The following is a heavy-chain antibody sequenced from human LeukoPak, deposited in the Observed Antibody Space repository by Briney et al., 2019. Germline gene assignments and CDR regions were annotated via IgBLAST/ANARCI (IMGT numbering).Heavy chain of an antibody. CDR3: AKSHYGSGSPGFY. Sequence: GGSLRLSCAASGFTFSNFAMNWVRQAPGKGLEWVSAISGSGGSTYYTESVKGRFTISRDNSKNTLYLQMNSLRAEDTAVYYCAKSHYGSGSPGFYWGRGTLVTVSS. V-gene: IGHV3-23*01. CDR2: ISGSGGST. D-gene: IGHD3-10*01. CDR1: GFTFSNFA. J-gene: IGHJ4*02.